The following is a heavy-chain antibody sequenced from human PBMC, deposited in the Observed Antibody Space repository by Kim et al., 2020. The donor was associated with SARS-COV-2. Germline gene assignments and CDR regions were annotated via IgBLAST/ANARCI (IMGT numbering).Heavy chain of an antibody. CDR3: ARCPLSMTMVRGMITTTLSYYYNTDA. CDR1: GFNFNTYS. CDR2: ISSSSTTM. J-gene: IGHJ6*02. D-gene: IGHD3-10*01. Sequence: GGSLRLSCAASGFNFNTYSMNWVRQAPGKGLEWVSYISSSSTTMYYADSVRGRFTISRDNAKNSLFLQMNSLRDEDTAVYYCARCPLSMTMVRGMITTTLSYYYNTDAWGQGTTVTVSS. V-gene: IGHV3-48*02.